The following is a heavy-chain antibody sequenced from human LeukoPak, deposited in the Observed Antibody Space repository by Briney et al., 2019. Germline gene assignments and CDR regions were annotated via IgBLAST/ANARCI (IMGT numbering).Heavy chain of an antibody. CDR1: GFTFSRFW. CDR3: ARDEYYYDSSGYYFPGGLHY. CDR2: IQQDGGQK. D-gene: IGHD3-22*01. Sequence: QSGGSLRLSCAASGFTFSRFWMSWVRQAPGKGLEWVANIQQDGGQKYYVDSVKGRFTISRDNAKNSLYLQMNSLRAEDTAVYYCARDEYYYDSSGYYFPGGLHYWGQGTLVTVSS. V-gene: IGHV3-7*01. J-gene: IGHJ4*02.